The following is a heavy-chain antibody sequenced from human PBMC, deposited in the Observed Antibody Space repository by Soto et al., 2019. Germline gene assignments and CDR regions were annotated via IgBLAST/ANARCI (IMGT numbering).Heavy chain of an antibody. J-gene: IGHJ5*02. CDR3: ARAGKYYYDSSGYYPWFDP. V-gene: IGHV1-69*13. Sequence: SVKVSCKASGGTFSSYAISWVRQAPGQGLEWMGGIIPIFGTANYAQKFQGRVTITADGSTSTAYMELSSLRSEDTAVYYCARAGKYYYDSSGYYPWFDPWGQGTLVTVSS. CDR1: GGTFSSYA. CDR2: IIPIFGTA. D-gene: IGHD3-22*01.